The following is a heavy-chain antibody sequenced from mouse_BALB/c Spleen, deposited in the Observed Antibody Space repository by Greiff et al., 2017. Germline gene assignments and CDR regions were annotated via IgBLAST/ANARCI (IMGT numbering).Heavy chain of an antibody. CDR3: ARKLRSYYAMDY. Sequence: EVKLVESGGGLVQPGGSRKLSCAASGFTFSSFGMHWVRQAPEKGLEWVAYISSGSSTIYYADTVKGRFTISRDNPKNTLFLQMTSLRSEDTAMYYCARKLRSYYAMDYWGQGTSVTVSS. V-gene: IGHV5-17*02. CDR2: ISSGSSTI. D-gene: IGHD3-2*02. J-gene: IGHJ4*01. CDR1: GFTFSSFG.